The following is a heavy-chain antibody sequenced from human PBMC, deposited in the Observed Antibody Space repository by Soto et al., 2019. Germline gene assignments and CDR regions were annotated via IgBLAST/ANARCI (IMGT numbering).Heavy chain of an antibody. V-gene: IGHV4-4*07. CDR3: VRDSAATGTPYYYYYGMDV. Sequence: PSETLSLTCTVSGASITSYCWSWVRQPATKGLEWIGRLYTSGSTTYNPSLKSRVTMSRDTSKNQFSLSLTSLTAADSAVYYCVRDSAATGTPYYYYYGMDVWGQGTTVTVSS. CDR2: LYTSGST. D-gene: IGHD6-13*01. CDR1: GASITSYC. J-gene: IGHJ6*02.